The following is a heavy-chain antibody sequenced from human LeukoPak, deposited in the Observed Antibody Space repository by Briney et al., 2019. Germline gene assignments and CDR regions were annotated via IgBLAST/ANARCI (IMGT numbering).Heavy chain of an antibody. J-gene: IGHJ4*02. CDR1: GFTFSGSA. Sequence: GGSLRLSCAASGFTFSGSAMHWVRQASGKGLEWVGRIRSKANSYATAYAASVKGRFTIPRDDSKNTAYLQMNSLKTEDTAVYYCTRLGATPFDYWGQGTLVTVSS. D-gene: IGHD1-26*01. V-gene: IGHV3-73*01. CDR3: TRLGATPFDY. CDR2: IRSKANSYAT.